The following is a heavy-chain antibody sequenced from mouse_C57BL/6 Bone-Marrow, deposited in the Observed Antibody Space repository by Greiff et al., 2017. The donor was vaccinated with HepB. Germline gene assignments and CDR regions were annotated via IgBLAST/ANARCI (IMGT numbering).Heavy chain of an antibody. Sequence: VPLPPSGASLARPLSSVHLSFPASVYPFTSSGIRWVPPRTGQGLAWIGEIYPRSGNTYYNEKFKGKATLTADKSSSTAYMELRSLTSEDSAVYFCARCYYYGSWCADWGQGTLGTVSA. J-gene: IGHJ3*01. D-gene: IGHD1-1*01. CDR2: IYPRSGNT. CDR3: ARCYYYGSWCAD. V-gene: IGHV1-81*01. CDR1: VYPFTSSG.